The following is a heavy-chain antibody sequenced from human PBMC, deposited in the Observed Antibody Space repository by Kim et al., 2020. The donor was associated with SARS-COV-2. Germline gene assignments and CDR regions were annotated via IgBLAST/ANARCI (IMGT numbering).Heavy chain of an antibody. CDR2: IYYSGST. D-gene: IGHD3-10*01. V-gene: IGHV4-31*03. CDR3: AAYYYGSGYYFDY. Sequence: SETLSLTCTVSGGSISSGGYYWSWIRQHPGKGLEWIGYIYYSGSTYYNPSLKSRVTISVDTSKNQFSLKLSSVTAAGTAVYYCAAYYYGSGYYFDYWGQGTLVTVSS. J-gene: IGHJ4*02. CDR1: GGSISSGGYY.